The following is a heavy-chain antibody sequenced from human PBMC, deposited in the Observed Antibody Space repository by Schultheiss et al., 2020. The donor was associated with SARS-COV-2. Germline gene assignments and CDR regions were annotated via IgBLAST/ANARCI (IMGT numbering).Heavy chain of an antibody. J-gene: IGHJ4*02. CDR3: ARQGAYGSSWFFDY. CDR1: GGSISSSNW. Sequence: SETLSLTCAVSGGSISSSNWWSWVRQPPGKGLEWIGTIYYSGTTYYNPSLKSRVTISVDTSKNQFSLKLSSVTAADTAVYYCARQGAYGSSWFFDYWGQGTLVTVSS. CDR2: IYYSGTT. D-gene: IGHD6-13*01. V-gene: IGHV4-39*01.